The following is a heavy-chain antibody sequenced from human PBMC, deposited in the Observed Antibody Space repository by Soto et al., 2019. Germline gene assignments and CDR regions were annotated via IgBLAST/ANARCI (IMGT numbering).Heavy chain of an antibody. D-gene: IGHD5-18*01. V-gene: IGHV3-21*01. Sequence: GGSLRLSCAASGFTFSSYSMNWVRQAPGKGLEWVSSISSSSSYIYYADSVKGRFTISRDNAKNSLYLQMNSLRAEDTAVYYCARAGAMVAALDYWGQGTLVTVSS. CDR2: ISSSSSYI. CDR1: GFTFSSYS. CDR3: ARAGAMVAALDY. J-gene: IGHJ4*02.